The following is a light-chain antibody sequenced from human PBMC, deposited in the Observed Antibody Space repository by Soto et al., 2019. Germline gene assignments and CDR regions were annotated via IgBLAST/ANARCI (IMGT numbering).Light chain of an antibody. CDR2: DAS. J-gene: IGKJ1*01. Sequence: DIQMTQSPSTLSASVGDRVTITCRASQSISSWLAWYQQKPGKAPKLLIYDASSLESGVPSRFSRSGSWTEFTLTISSLQPDDFATYYCQQYNSYLWTFGQGTKVDIK. V-gene: IGKV1-5*01. CDR3: QQYNSYLWT. CDR1: QSISSW.